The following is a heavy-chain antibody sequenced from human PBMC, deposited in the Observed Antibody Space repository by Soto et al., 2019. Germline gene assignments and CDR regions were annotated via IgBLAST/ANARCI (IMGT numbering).Heavy chain of an antibody. CDR3: ARDMVTSPVNYYYYYGMDV. Sequence: ASVKVSCKASGYTFTSYYMHWVRQAPGQGLEWMGIINPSGGSTSYAQKFQGRVTMTRDTSTSTVYMELSSLRSEDTAVYYCARDMVTSPVNYYYYYGMDVWGQGTTVTVSS. V-gene: IGHV1-46*01. CDR2: INPSGGST. CDR1: GYTFTSYY. D-gene: IGHD3-10*01. J-gene: IGHJ6*02.